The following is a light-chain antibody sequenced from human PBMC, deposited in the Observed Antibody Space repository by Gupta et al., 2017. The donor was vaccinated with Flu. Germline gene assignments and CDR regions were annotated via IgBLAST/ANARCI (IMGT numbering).Light chain of an antibody. Sequence: SIAISCTGASNDLDVFTSVSWFQPHPGKAPRLILYNVNTRPSGVSYRFSGSKSADTASLTISGLQPDDEADYYCSSFTSHNTYVFGTVTRVTVL. CDR2: NVN. CDR1: SNDLDVFTS. CDR3: SSFTSHNTYV. J-gene: IGLJ1*01. V-gene: IGLV2-14*03.